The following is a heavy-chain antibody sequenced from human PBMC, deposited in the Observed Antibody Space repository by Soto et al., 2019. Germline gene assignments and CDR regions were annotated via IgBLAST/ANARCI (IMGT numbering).Heavy chain of an antibody. D-gene: IGHD6-19*01. CDR1: GYTFTSYA. CDR2: INAGNGNT. CDR3: ARVAGRGGWQRASFDP. V-gene: IGHV1-3*01. Sequence: QVQLVQSGAEVKKPGASVKVSCKASGYTFTSYAMHWVRQAPGQRLEWMGWINAGNGNTKYSQKFQGRVTITRDTSGSTAYAELSRLRPEDTAVYYCARVAGRGGWQRASFDPWGQGTLVTVSS. J-gene: IGHJ5*02.